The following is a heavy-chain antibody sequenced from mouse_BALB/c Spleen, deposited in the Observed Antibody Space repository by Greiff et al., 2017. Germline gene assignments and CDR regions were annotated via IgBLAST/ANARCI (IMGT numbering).Heavy chain of an antibody. CDR1: GFSFTSYG. D-gene: IGHD2-14*01. J-gene: IGHJ1*01. Sequence: QVQLQQSGPGLVQPSQSLSITCTVSGFSFTSYGVHWVRQSPGKGLEWLGVICRGGSTDYNAAFISRLSISKDNSKSQVVFKMNSLQANDTAIYYWARNSYYRSYWYFDVWGAWTTVTVSS. CDR3: ARNSYYRSYWYFDV. CDR2: ICRGGST. V-gene: IGHV2-2*02.